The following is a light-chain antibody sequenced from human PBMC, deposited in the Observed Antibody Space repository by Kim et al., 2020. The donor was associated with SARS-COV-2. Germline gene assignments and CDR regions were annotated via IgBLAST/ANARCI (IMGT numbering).Light chain of an antibody. CDR3: SSYRRTNIRV. V-gene: IGLV2-14*03. CDR2: DVS. CDR1: SSDIGYYNY. Sequence: GQSISISCTGTSSDIGYYNYVSWYQQHPGKAPKLIIYDVSNRPSGVSNRFSGSSSGNTASLTISGLQAEDEADYYCSSYRRTNIRVFGGGTKLTVL. J-gene: IGLJ3*02.